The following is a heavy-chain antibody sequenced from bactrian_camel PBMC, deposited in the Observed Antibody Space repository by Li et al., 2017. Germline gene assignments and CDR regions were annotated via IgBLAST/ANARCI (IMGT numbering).Heavy chain of an antibody. CDR2: IGDDGAT. Sequence: HVQLVESGGGSVQAGGSLTLSCVASGIYAGRGAYCMGWYRQVPGKAREAVALIGDDGATKYADSVNGRFIVSRDNAKNTVYLQMNSLTPEDTAMYYCAIGLHLEIMGSWADADFEYWGQGTQVTVS. CDR3: AIGLHLEIMGSWADADFEY. J-gene: IGHJ6*01. CDR1: GIYAGRGA. V-gene: IGHV3S53*01. D-gene: IGHD1*01.